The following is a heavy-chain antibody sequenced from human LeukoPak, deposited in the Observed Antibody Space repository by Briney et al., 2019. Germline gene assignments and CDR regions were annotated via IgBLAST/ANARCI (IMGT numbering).Heavy chain of an antibody. CDR1: GFTVSSNY. CDR3: ARVKLEVRGVMGLDAFDI. CDR2: IYSGGST. Sequence: PGGSLRLSCAASGFTVSSNYMSWVRQAPGKGLEWVSVIYSGGSTYYADSVKGRFTISRDNSKNTLYLQMNSLRAEDTAVYYCARVKLEVRGVMGLDAFDIWGQGTMVTVSS. J-gene: IGHJ3*02. V-gene: IGHV3-53*01. D-gene: IGHD3-10*01.